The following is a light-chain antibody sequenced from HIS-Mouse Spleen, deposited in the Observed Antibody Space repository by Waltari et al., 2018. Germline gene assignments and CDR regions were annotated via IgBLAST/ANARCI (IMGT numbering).Light chain of an antibody. J-gene: IGKJ4*01. CDR2: GAS. CDR1: QSVSSSY. V-gene: IGKV3-20*01. CDR3: QQYGSPKLS. Sequence: EIVLTQSPGTLSLSPGERATLSCRASQSVSSSYLAWYQQKPGQAPRLLIYGASRRATGIPDRFSGSGSGTDFTLTISRLEPEDFAVYYCQQYGSPKLSFGGGTKVEIK.